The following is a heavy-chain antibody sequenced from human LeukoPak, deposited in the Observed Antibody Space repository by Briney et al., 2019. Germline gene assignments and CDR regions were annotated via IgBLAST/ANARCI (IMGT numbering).Heavy chain of an antibody. J-gene: IGHJ4*02. CDR2: TTTAGGNT. CDR3: AKEGRMHDYGDFLDY. CDR1: GFTFSSYA. D-gene: IGHD4-17*01. V-gene: IGHV3-23*01. Sequence: GGSLRLSCAASGFTFSSYAMSWVRQAPGKGLEWVSTTTTAGGNTYYADSVRGRFAISRDNSKNMLYLQMNSLRAEDPAVYYCAKEGRMHDYGDFLDYWGQGTLVTVSS.